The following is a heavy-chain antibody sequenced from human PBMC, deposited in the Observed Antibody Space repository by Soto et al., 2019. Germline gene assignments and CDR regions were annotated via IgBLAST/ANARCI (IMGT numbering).Heavy chain of an antibody. D-gene: IGHD2-2*03. CDR3: VKEAVYVQLGIVVVPAATPPPDYYYYYGMDV. Sequence: PGGSLRLSCSASGFTFSSYAMHWVRQAPGKGLEYVSAISSNGGSTYYADSVKGRFTISRDNSKNTLYLQMSSLRAEDTAVYYCVKEAVYVQLGIVVVPAATPPPDYYYYYGMDVWGQGTTVTVSS. V-gene: IGHV3-64D*08. J-gene: IGHJ6*02. CDR1: GFTFSSYA. CDR2: ISSNGGST.